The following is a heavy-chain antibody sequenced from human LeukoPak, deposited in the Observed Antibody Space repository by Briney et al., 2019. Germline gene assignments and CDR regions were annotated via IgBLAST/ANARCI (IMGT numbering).Heavy chain of an antibody. D-gene: IGHD3-3*01. CDR3: ARQYYDFWSGLRYYFDY. Sequence: NPSETLSLTCTVSGGSISSYYWSWIRQPPGKGLEWIGYISYSGSTNYNPSLKSRVTISVDTSKTQFPLKLSSVTAADTAMYYCARQYYDFWSGLRYYFDYWGQGTLVTVSS. J-gene: IGHJ4*02. V-gene: IGHV4-59*08. CDR2: ISYSGST. CDR1: GGSISSYY.